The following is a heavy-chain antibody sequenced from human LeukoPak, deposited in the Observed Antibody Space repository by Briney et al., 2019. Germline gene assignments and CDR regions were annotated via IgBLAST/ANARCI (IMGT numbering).Heavy chain of an antibody. D-gene: IGHD3-10*01. CDR1: GFTFSSYD. V-gene: IGHV3-13*01. CDR2: IGTAGDT. CDR3: ARILSKGISDAFDI. Sequence: PGGSLRLSCAASGFTFSSYDMHWVRQATGKGLEWVSAIGTAGDTYYPGSVKGRFTISRDNSKNTLYLQMNSLRAEDTAVYYCARILSKGISDAFDIWGQGTMVTVSS. J-gene: IGHJ3*02.